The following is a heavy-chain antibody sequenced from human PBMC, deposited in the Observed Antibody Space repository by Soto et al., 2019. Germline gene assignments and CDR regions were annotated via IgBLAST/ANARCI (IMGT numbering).Heavy chain of an antibody. V-gene: IGHV3-30-3*01. Sequence: GGSLRLSCAASGFTFSSYAMHWVRQAPGKGLEWVAVISYDGSNKYYADSVKGRFTISRDNSKNTLYLQMNSLRAEDTAVYYCAREWYSSSSSWFDPWGQGTLVTVSS. CDR2: ISYDGSNK. J-gene: IGHJ5*02. CDR1: GFTFSSYA. D-gene: IGHD6-6*01. CDR3: AREWYSSSSSWFDP.